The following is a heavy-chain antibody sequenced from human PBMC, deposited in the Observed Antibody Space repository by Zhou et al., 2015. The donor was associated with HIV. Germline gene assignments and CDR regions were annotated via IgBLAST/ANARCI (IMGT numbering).Heavy chain of an antibody. Sequence: QVQLVQSGAEVKKPGSSVKVSCKASGGTFSSYAISWVRQAPGQGLEWMGGIIPIFGTANYAQKFQGRVTITADESTSTAYMELSSLRSEDTAVYYCARDRVEYSSSWVAFDIWGQGTMVTVSS. V-gene: IGHV1-69*01. CDR3: ARDRVEYSSSWVAFDI. D-gene: IGHD6-6*01. J-gene: IGHJ3*02. CDR2: IIPIFGTA. CDR1: GGTFSSYA.